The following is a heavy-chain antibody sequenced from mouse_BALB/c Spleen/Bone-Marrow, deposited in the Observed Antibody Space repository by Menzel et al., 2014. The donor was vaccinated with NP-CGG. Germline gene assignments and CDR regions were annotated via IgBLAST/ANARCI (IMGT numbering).Heavy chain of an antibody. CDR3: ATHYYGRFDY. D-gene: IGHD1-2*01. V-gene: IGHV5-12-1*01. J-gene: IGHJ2*01. CDR2: ISSGGGST. CDR1: GFGFSISD. Sequence: DVQLVASGGGLVKPGGSLKLSCAASGFGFSISDMSWVRQTPEKRLEWVAYISSGGGSTYYPDTVKGRFTISRDNAKNTLYLQMSSLKSEDTAMYYCATHYYGRFDYWGKGTPLTVSA.